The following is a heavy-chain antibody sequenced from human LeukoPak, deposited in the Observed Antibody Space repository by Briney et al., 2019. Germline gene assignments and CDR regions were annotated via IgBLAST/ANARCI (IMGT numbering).Heavy chain of an antibody. V-gene: IGHV3-21*01. Sequence: PGGSLRLSCAASGFTFSDYTMNWVRQAPGEGLEYVSSISGSSRHIYYADSVKGRFTISRDNAKNSLYLQMNSLRAEDTAVYYCARDLDSSGWYGGGGYWGQGTLVTVSS. CDR1: GFTFSDYT. D-gene: IGHD6-19*01. J-gene: IGHJ4*02. CDR3: ARDLDSSGWYGGGGY. CDR2: ISGSSRHI.